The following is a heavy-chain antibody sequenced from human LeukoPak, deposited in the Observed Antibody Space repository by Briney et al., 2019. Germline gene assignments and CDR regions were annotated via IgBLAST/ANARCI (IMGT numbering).Heavy chain of an antibody. D-gene: IGHD5-12*01. CDR1: GFTFSSYG. V-gene: IGHV3-30*18. Sequence: GGSLRLSCAASGFTFSSYGMHWVRQAPGKGLEWEAVISYDGSNKYYADSVKGRFTISRDNSKNTLYLQMNSLRAEDTAVYYCAKALVATEHYYYYGMDVWGQGTTVTVSS. CDR3: AKALVATEHYYYYGMDV. CDR2: ISYDGSNK. J-gene: IGHJ6*02.